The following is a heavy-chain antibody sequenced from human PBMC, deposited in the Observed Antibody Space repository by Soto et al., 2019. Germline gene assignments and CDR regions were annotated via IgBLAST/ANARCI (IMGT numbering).Heavy chain of an antibody. J-gene: IGHJ4*02. D-gene: IGHD5-18*01. Sequence: GGSLRLSCAAPGFTFSSYAMSWVRQAPGKGLEWVSAISGSGGSTYYADSVKGRFTISRANSKNTLYLQMDSRRAEDTAVYFCAKDPRIYPRGTAMVAYFDYWGQGTLVTVSS. CDR3: AKDPRIYPRGTAMVAYFDY. CDR2: ISGSGGST. V-gene: IGHV3-23*01. CDR1: GFTFSSYA.